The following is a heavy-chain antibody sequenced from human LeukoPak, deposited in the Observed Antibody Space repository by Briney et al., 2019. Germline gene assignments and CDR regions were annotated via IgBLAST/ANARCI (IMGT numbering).Heavy chain of an antibody. V-gene: IGHV4-61*02. J-gene: IGHJ6*03. D-gene: IGHD2-21*02. CDR1: GGSITSGRYY. CDR2: LYTNDNT. CDR3: ARGVVTDDYYMDV. Sequence: PSETLSLTCSVSGGSITSGRYYWTWIRQPAGKGLEWIGRLYTNDNTNYDPSLESRVSISVDTSKSQFYLQLTSVTAADTAVHFCARGVVTDDYYMDVWGKGITVIVSS.